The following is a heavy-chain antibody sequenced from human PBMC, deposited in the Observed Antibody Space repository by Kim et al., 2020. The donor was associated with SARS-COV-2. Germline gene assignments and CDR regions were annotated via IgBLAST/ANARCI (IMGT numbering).Heavy chain of an antibody. CDR2: INPSGGST. Sequence: ASVKVSCKASGYTFTSYYMHWVRQAPGQGLEWMGIINPSGGSTSYAQKFQGRVTMTRDTSTSTVYMELSSLRSEDTAVYYCARSHTIQQLEIDLYYFDYWGQGTLVTVSS. D-gene: IGHD6-13*01. CDR3: ARSHTIQQLEIDLYYFDY. CDR1: GYTFTSYY. V-gene: IGHV1-46*01. J-gene: IGHJ4*02.